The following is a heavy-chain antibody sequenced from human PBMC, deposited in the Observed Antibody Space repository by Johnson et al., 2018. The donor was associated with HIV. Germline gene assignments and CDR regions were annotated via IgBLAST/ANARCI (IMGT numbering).Heavy chain of an antibody. D-gene: IGHD3-22*01. J-gene: IGHJ3*02. CDR2: ISYDGSNK. CDR1: GFTFSSYA. V-gene: IGHV3-30-3*01. Sequence: QMLLVESGGGVVQPGRSLRLSCAASGFTFSSYAMHWVRQAPGKGLEWVAVISYDGSNKYYADSVKGRFTISRDNSKNTLYLQMNSLRAEDTAVYYCARDRANYYDSSGYYESGAFDIWGQGTMVTVSS. CDR3: ARDRANYYDSSGYYESGAFDI.